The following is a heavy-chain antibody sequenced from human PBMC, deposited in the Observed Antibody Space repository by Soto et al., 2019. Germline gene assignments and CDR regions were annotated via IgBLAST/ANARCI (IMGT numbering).Heavy chain of an antibody. D-gene: IGHD6-19*01. CDR2: TTGGNT. CDR3: AKSVAVSLHWFDP. V-gene: IGHV3-23*01. J-gene: IGHJ5*02. CDR1: GFTLINYP. Sequence: EVQLFESGGGLVQPGGSLRLSCAASGFTLINYPINWVRQAPGKGLEWVATTGGNTYYADSVKGRFTVSRDNYKNTVFLQQSSLIAEDTAMYYCAKSVAVSLHWFDPWGQGTLVTASS.